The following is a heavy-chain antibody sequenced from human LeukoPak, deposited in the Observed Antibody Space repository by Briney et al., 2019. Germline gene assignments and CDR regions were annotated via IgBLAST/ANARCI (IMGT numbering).Heavy chain of an antibody. D-gene: IGHD2-21*01. Sequence: GGSLRLSCAASGFTFSSYAMHWVRQAPGRGLEWVAVISYDGSNKYYADSVKGRFTISRDNSKNTPYLQMNSLRAEDTAVYYCAREPFHVIPLPFDYWGQGTLVTVSS. CDR1: GFTFSSYA. V-gene: IGHV3-30-3*01. J-gene: IGHJ4*02. CDR3: AREPFHVIPLPFDY. CDR2: ISYDGSNK.